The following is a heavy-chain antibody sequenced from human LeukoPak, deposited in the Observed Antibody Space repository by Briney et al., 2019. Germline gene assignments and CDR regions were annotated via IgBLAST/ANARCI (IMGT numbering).Heavy chain of an antibody. CDR2: ISGGGGST. J-gene: IGHJ4*02. D-gene: IGHD3-9*01. CDR3: AKTTSYYDVLTGGYYFDY. Sequence: GGSLRLSCAASGFTFSSYAMSWVRQAPGKGLEWVSAISGGGGSTYYGFSVKGRFTIYRDNSKNTLYLQMNGLRAEDTALYFCAKTTSYYDVLTGGYYFDYWGQGTLVTVSS. V-gene: IGHV3-23*01. CDR1: GFTFSSYA.